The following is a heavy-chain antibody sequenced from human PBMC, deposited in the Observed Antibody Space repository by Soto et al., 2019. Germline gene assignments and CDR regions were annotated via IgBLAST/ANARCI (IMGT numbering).Heavy chain of an antibody. D-gene: IGHD2-21*02. CDR2: ISYDGSNK. CDR3: AKDDTVVTPAPVYGMDV. J-gene: IGHJ6*02. V-gene: IGHV3-30*18. CDR1: GFTFSSYG. Sequence: QVQLVESGGGVVQPGRSLRLSCAASGFTFSSYGMHWVRQAPGKGLEWVAVISYDGSNKYYADSVKGRFTISRDNSKNTLYLKMNSLRAEDTAVYYCAKDDTVVTPAPVYGMDVWGQGTTVTVSS.